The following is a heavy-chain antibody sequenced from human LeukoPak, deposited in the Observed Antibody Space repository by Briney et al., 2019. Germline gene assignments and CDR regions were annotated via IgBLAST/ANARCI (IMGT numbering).Heavy chain of an antibody. V-gene: IGHV4-59*01. Sequence: SETLSLTCTVSGGSISSYYWSWIRQPPGKRLEWIGYIYYSGSTNYNPSLKSRVTISVDTSKNQFSLKLSSVTAADTAVYYCARAGRSGYADYWGQGTLVTVSS. CDR2: IYYSGST. D-gene: IGHD3-22*01. CDR3: ARAGRSGYADY. CDR1: GGSISSYY. J-gene: IGHJ4*02.